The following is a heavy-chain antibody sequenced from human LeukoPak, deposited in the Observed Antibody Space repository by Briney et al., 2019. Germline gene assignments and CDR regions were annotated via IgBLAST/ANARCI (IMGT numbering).Heavy chain of an antibody. V-gene: IGHV3-23*01. CDR1: GFTFSSYA. CDR2: ITGTSDST. CDR3: AKDYHTTDSNSDPFDY. D-gene: IGHD1-7*01. Sequence: GRSLRLSCAASGFTFSSYAMSWVRQATGKGQEWVSGITGTSDSTYYAHFVKGRFSIFRDNPKNTLSLQMHSLRAEDTAIYYCAKDYHTTDSNSDPFDYWGQGTLVTVSS. J-gene: IGHJ4*02.